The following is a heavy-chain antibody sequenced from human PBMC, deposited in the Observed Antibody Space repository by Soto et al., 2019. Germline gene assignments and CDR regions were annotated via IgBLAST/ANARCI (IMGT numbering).Heavy chain of an antibody. V-gene: IGHV1-69*10. Sequence: SVEVCCKACGGSVKSYAISWVLQAPGQGLEWMGRIIPILGIANYAQKFQGRVTITADKSTSTAYMELSSLRSEDTAVYYCAHPGSWYSYFDYWGQGTLVTVSS. CDR1: GGSVKSYA. CDR3: AHPGSWYSYFDY. J-gene: IGHJ4*02. CDR2: IIPILGIA. D-gene: IGHD6-13*01.